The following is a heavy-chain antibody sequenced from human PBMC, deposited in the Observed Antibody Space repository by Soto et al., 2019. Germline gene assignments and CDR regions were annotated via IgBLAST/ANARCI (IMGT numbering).Heavy chain of an antibody. CDR1: GASISTGGYS. CDR2: IYHTGST. V-gene: IGHV4-30-2*01. CDR3: ASAMVTVGGVFVTDEYFHH. J-gene: IGHJ1*01. D-gene: IGHD3-16*02. Sequence: PSETLSLTCTVSGASISTGGYSWTWIRQPPGKGLEWIGYIYHTGSTYYNPSLRSRLTISLDRSKNQFSLKLTSVTAADTAVYYCASAMVTVGGVFVTDEYFHHWGQGTLVTVSS.